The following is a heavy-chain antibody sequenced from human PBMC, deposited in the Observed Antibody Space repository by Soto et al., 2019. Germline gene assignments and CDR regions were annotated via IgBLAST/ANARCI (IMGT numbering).Heavy chain of an antibody. CDR3: ARDFAYCDS. CDR1: GGSFKSGSYS. J-gene: IGHJ4*02. Sequence: PSETLSLTCTVSGGSFKSGSYSWSWIRQPPGKGLEWIGYVYHTGRTSYNPSLMSRVSISMDTSKNQFSLNLDSVTAADTAVYFCARDFAYCDSWGRGTLVTVSS. V-gene: IGHV4-61*01. CDR2: VYHTGRT. D-gene: IGHD3-3*01.